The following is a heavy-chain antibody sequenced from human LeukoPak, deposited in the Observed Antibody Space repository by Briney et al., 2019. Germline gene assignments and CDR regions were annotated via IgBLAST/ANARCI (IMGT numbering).Heavy chain of an antibody. V-gene: IGHV4-39*01. J-gene: IGHJ4*02. CDR3: ARQGAVGATGFDF. D-gene: IGHD1-26*01. CDR2: IYYSGSS. Sequence: SETLSLTCSVSGDSISGISYYWGWIRQPPGKGLEWIGKIYYSGSSYNNPSLESRVVISLDTSRNQFSLKLTSVTATDTAVYYWARQGAVGATGFDFWGQGILVNVSS. CDR1: GDSISGISYY.